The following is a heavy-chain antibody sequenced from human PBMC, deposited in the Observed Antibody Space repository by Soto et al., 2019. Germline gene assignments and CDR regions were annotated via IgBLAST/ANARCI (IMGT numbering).Heavy chain of an antibody. CDR1: GGSIRSYY. D-gene: IGHD3-3*01. CDR2: IYYSGST. CDR3: ARSTYYDFWSGYYGNWFDP. J-gene: IGHJ5*02. V-gene: IGHV4-59*01. Sequence: SETLSLTCTVSGGSIRSYYWSWIRQPPGKGLEWIGYIYYSGSTNYNPSLKSRVTISVDTSKNQFSLKLSSVTAADTAVYYCARSTYYDFWSGYYGNWFDPWGQGTLVTVSS.